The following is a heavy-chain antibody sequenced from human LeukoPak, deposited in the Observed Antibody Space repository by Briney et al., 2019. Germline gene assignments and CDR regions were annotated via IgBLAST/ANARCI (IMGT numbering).Heavy chain of an antibody. V-gene: IGHV1-18*01. J-gene: IGHJ4*02. CDR1: GYTFTNYN. D-gene: IGHD4-23*01. Sequence: ASVKVSCKASGYTFTNYNINWVRQAPGQGLEWMGWISGYNANTNYAQKLQGRITMTTGTSTSTAYMELRSLRSDDTAVYYCARGYGGNSAPSHWGQGTLVTVSS. CDR3: ARGYGGNSAPSH. CDR2: ISGYNANT.